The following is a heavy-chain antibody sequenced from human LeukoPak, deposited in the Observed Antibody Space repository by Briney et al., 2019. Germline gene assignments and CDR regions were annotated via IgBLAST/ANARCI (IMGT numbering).Heavy chain of an antibody. Sequence: SVKVSCKASGGTFSSYAISWVRQAPGQGLEWMGRIIPILGIANYAQKFQGRVTITADKSTSTAYMELSSLRSEDTAVYYCARAPGGRLSDYYMDVWGKGTTVTVSS. CDR2: IIPILGIA. J-gene: IGHJ6*03. V-gene: IGHV1-69*04. CDR3: ARAPGGRLSDYYMDV. CDR1: GGTFSSYA. D-gene: IGHD3-16*01.